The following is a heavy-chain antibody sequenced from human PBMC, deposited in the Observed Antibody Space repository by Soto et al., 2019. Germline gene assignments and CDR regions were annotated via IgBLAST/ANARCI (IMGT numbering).Heavy chain of an antibody. Sequence: PGGSLRLSCAASGFTFSSYEMNWVRQAPGKGLEWVSYISSSGSTIYYADSVKGRFTISRDNAKNSLYLQMNSLRAEDTAVYYCARTCGYYDFWSGYYCAFDIWGQGTMVTVSS. V-gene: IGHV3-48*03. CDR2: ISSSGSTI. CDR1: GFTFSSYE. D-gene: IGHD3-3*01. CDR3: ARTCGYYDFWSGYYCAFDI. J-gene: IGHJ3*02.